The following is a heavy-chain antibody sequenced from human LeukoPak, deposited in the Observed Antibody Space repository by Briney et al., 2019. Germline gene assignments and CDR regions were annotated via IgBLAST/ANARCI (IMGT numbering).Heavy chain of an antibody. D-gene: IGHD3-10*01. V-gene: IGHV3-48*02. Sequence: GGSLRLSCEASGFIFSSYSMNWVRQAPGKGPEWVAYISSSSGTIYYADSVKGRFTISRDNAKNSLYLQVNSLRDEDTAVYYCARDNAQGHNYYGSGSYDYWGQETLVTVSS. CDR1: GFIFSSYS. J-gene: IGHJ4*02. CDR3: ARDNAQGHNYYGSGSYDY. CDR2: ISSSSGTI.